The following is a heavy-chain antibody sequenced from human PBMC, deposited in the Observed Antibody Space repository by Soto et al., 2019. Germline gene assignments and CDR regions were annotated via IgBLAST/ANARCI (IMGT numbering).Heavy chain of an antibody. J-gene: IGHJ6*02. V-gene: IGHV3-66*01. CDR1: GFTVSSNY. Sequence: GGSLRLSCAASGFTVSSNYMSWVRQAPGKGLEWVSVIYSGGSTYYADSVKGRFTISRDNSKNTLYLQMNSLRAEDTAVYYCAREQESGKDYYYYGMDVWGQGTTVTVSS. D-gene: IGHD2-15*01. CDR3: AREQESGKDYYYYGMDV. CDR2: IYSGGST.